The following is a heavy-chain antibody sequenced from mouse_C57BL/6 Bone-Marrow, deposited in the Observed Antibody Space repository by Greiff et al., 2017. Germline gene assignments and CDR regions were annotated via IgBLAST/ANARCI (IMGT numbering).Heavy chain of an antibody. J-gene: IGHJ4*01. V-gene: IGHV5-12*01. CDR3: ARGDYYGSSYVGYYAMDY. D-gene: IGHD1-1*01. CDR2: ISNGGGST. Sequence: EVQLVESGGGLVQPGGSLKLSCAASGFTFSDYYMYWVRQTPEKRLEWVAYISNGGGSTYYPDTVKGRFTISRDNAKNTLYLQMSRLKSEDTAMYYCARGDYYGSSYVGYYAMDYWGQGTSVTVSS. CDR1: GFTFSDYY.